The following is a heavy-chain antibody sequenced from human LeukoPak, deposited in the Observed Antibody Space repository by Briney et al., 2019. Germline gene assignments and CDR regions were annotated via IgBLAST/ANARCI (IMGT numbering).Heavy chain of an antibody. V-gene: IGHV3-21*01. Sequence: VGSLRLSCAASGFLFSSYTMSWVRQAPGKGLEWVSYICSSNSSIYYAASVKARFTISRDTDKNSLYLQTNSPRDEDTAVYHCAREPPSSKLNWFDPWGQGTLVTVSS. CDR1: GFLFSSYT. J-gene: IGHJ5*02. CDR3: AREPPSSKLNWFDP. CDR2: ICSSNSSI.